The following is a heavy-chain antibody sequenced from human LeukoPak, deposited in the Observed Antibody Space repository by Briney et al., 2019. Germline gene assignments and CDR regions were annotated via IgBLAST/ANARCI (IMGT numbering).Heavy chain of an antibody. CDR2: INHSGFT. CDR1: GGSFSTYY. V-gene: IGHV4-34*01. J-gene: IGHJ5*02. D-gene: IGHD3-22*01. Sequence: PSETLSLTCAVYGGSFSTYYWSWTRQPPGKGLEWIGEINHSGFTNYNPSLKSRVTISVDTSKNQFSLKLSSVTAADTAVYYCARGAQYYYDSSGYYSRIPVVDDWFDPWGQGTLVTVSS. CDR3: ARGAQYYYDSSGYYSRIPVVDDWFDP.